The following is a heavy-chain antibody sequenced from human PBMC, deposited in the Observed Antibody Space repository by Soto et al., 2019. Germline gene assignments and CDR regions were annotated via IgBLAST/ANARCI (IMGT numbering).Heavy chain of an antibody. CDR3: AKYRLSSSWSSFEY. Sequence: SGVSLRLSCSASGFTFSSYAMSWVRQAPGKGLEWVSAISGSGGSTYYADSVKGRFTISRDNSKNTLYLQMNSLRAEDTAVYYCAKYRLSSSWSSFEYWGQGNLVTVSS. CDR1: GFTFSSYA. J-gene: IGHJ4*02. D-gene: IGHD6-13*01. V-gene: IGHV3-23*01. CDR2: ISGSGGST.